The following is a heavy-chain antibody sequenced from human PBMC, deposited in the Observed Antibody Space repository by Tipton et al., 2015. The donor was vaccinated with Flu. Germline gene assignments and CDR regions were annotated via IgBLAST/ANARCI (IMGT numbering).Heavy chain of an antibody. CDR3: AGQSDTGWFDP. CDR2: IYYSGST. J-gene: IGHJ5*02. D-gene: IGHD3-22*01. Sequence: TLSLTCTVSGGSISSSSYYWGWIRQPPGKGLEWIGSIYYSGSTYYNPSLKSRVTISVDTSKNQFSLKLGSVTAADTAVYYCAGQSDTGWFDPWGQGTLVTVSS. CDR1: GGSISSSSYY. V-gene: IGHV4-39*01.